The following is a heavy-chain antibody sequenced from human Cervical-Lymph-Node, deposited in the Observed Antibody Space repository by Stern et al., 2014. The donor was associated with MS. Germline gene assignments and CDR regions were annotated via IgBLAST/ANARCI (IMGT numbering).Heavy chain of an antibody. Sequence: QVQLVESGPGLVKPSGTLSLTCSVSGGSISSYYWNWIRQPPGKGLEWIANVHYSGTTNYNPSLQSGLTILLDTSMNKISLNMTSVAAADTAVYYCAGSGTYYPDYWGQGILVTVSS. CDR1: GGSISSYY. D-gene: IGHD3-3*01. CDR2: VHYSGTT. J-gene: IGHJ4*02. CDR3: AGSGTYYPDY. V-gene: IGHV4-59*08.